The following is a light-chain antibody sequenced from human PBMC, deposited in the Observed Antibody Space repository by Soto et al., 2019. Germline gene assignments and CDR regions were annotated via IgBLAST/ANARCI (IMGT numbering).Light chain of an antibody. CDR3: MQALQTPMP. CDR2: LGS. Sequence: DILMTQSPLSLPVTPGEPASISCRSSQSLLHSNGYNYLDWYLQKPGQSPQLLIYLGSNRASGVPDRFSGSGSGTDFTLKISRVEAEDVGVYYCMQALQTPMPFGQGTRLQI. CDR1: QSLLHSNGYNY. J-gene: IGKJ5*01. V-gene: IGKV2-28*01.